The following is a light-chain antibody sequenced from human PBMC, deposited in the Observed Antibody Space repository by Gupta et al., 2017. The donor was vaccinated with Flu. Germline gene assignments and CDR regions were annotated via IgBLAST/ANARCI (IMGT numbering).Light chain of an antibody. CDR3: QQTDTFPYT. V-gene: IGKV1-39*01. Sequence: DIQMTQSPSSLSASLGDTVTITCRASQSLSTYLSWYQQRPGRAPRLLIYAASSLQSGVPSRFSGSGSGTHFTLTISSLQPEDYATYYCQQTDTFPYTFGHGTELGIK. CDR2: AAS. CDR1: QSLSTY. J-gene: IGKJ2*01.